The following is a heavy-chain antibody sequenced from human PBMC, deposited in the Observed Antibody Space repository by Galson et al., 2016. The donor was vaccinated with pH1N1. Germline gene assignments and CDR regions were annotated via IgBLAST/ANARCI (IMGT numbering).Heavy chain of an antibody. CDR3: ARRSAVAGVDY. J-gene: IGHJ4*02. V-gene: IGHV5-51*01. Sequence: GIIYPGDSDTKYSPSFQGQVTFSADKSSNTAYVQWNSLKTSDTAMYFCARRSAVAGVDYWGQGTLVTVSS. CDR2: IYPGDSDT. D-gene: IGHD6-19*01.